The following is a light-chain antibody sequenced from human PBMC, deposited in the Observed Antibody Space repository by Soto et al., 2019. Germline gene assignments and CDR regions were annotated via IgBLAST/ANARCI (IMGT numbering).Light chain of an antibody. V-gene: IGLV2-14*01. J-gene: IGLJ1*01. CDR1: SGDVGVYKF. CDR3: GSYTGTIYV. CDR2: EVS. Sequence: QSALTQPSSVCGSPGQSVTISCTGTSGDVGVYKFVSWYQQHPGKAPKLIIYEVSNRPSGVSSRFSGSMSGNTASLTISGLQAEDEADYYCGSYTGTIYVFGTGTKVTVL.